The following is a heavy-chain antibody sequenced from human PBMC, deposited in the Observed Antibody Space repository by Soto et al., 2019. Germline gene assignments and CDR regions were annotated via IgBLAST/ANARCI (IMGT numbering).Heavy chain of an antibody. J-gene: IGHJ6*02. CDR2: IYYSGST. V-gene: IGHV4-59*01. CDR1: GGSSSSYY. D-gene: IGHD3-9*01. CDR3: ARHTDDILTGNEALDI. Sequence: PSETLSLTCTVSGGSSSSYYWSWIRQPPGKGLEWIGYIYYSGSTNYNPSLKSRVTISVDTSKNQFSLKLSSVTAADTAVYYCARHTDDILTGNEALDIWGQGTTVTVSS.